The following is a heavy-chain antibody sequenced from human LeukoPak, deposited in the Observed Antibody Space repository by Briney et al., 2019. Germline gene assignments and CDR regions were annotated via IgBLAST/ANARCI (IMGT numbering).Heavy chain of an antibody. V-gene: IGHV4-34*01. CDR2: IIHSGST. CDR1: GGSFSGYY. Sequence: SETLSLTCAVYGGSFSGYYWSWIRQPPGKGLEWIGEIIHSGSTNYNPSLNSRVTISVDTSKKQFSLKLSSLPAPRPAVYSSPRGSVHRSVAAEIDYWGQGTLVTVSS. D-gene: IGHD6-19*01. CDR3: PRGSVHRSVAAEIDY. J-gene: IGHJ4*02.